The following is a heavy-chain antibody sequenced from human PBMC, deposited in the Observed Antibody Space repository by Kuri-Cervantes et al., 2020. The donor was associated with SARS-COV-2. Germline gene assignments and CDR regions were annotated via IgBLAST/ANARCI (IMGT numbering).Heavy chain of an antibody. J-gene: IGHJ4*02. CDR1: GYSITNGYY. CDR3: ARHGGIAVAGTFDY. Sequence: SETLSLTCSVSGYSITNGYYWGWIRQPPGKGLEWIGSVYHSGETYYNPSLKSRVTISVDTSKNQFSLKLSSVTAADTAVYYCARHGGIAVAGTFDYWGQGTLVTVSS. V-gene: IGHV4-38-2*01. CDR2: VYHSGET. D-gene: IGHD6-19*01.